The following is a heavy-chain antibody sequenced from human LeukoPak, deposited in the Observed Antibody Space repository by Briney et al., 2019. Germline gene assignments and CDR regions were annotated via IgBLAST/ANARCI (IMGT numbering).Heavy chain of an antibody. D-gene: IGHD3-9*01. CDR3: TSNGGYDILTGYYDLAY. CDR1: GFTFGDYA. V-gene: IGHV3-49*04. CDR2: IRSKAYGGTT. J-gene: IGHJ4*02. Sequence: SGGSLRLSCTASGFTFGDYAMSWVRQAPGKGLEWVGFIRSKAYGGTTEYAASVKGRFTISRDDSKSIAYLQMNSLKTEDTAVYYCTSNGGYDILTGYYDLAYWGQGTLVTVSS.